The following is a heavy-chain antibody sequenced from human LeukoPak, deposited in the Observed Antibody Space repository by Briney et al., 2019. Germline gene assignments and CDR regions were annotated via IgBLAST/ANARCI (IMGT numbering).Heavy chain of an antibody. Sequence: KTSQTLSLTCAVSGGSISSGGYFWSWIRQPPGKRLEWIGYISDSGSTYYNPSIKSRVTISVDRSKNQFSLKLSSVTAADTAVYYCARGASSIGAFDIWGQGTMVTVSS. J-gene: IGHJ3*02. CDR2: ISDSGST. D-gene: IGHD6-6*01. CDR3: ARGASSIGAFDI. V-gene: IGHV4-30-2*01. CDR1: GGSISSGGYF.